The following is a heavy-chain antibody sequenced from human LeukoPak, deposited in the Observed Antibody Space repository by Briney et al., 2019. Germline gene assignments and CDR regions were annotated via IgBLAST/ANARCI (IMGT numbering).Heavy chain of an antibody. CDR2: ISVSATNT. J-gene: IGHJ1*01. Sequence: PGGSLRLSCAASGFTFSSFDMTWVRQARENGLEWVSSISVSATNTYYADSVKGRFTISRDNSKNTLYLQMNSLRADDTAVYYCATITSMRVVLISWGQGTLVTVSS. V-gene: IGHV3-23*01. CDR1: GFTFSSFD. D-gene: IGHD3-22*01. CDR3: ATITSMRVVLIS.